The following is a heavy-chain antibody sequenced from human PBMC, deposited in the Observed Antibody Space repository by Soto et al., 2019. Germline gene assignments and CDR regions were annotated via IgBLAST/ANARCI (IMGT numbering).Heavy chain of an antibody. CDR2: IKSKTDGGTT. CDR3: TIDVDTAIFYDAFDI. D-gene: IGHD5-18*01. CDR1: GFTFSNAW. J-gene: IGHJ3*02. V-gene: IGHV3-15*01. Sequence: GGSLRLSCAASGFTFSNAWMSWVRQAPGKGLEWVGRIKSKTDGGTTDYAAPVKGRFTISRDDSKNTLYLQMNSLKTEDTAVYYCTIDVDTAIFYDAFDIWGQGTMVTGS.